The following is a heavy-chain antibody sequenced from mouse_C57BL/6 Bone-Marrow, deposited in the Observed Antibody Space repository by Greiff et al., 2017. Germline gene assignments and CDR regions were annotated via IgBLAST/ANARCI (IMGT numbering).Heavy chain of an antibody. CDR2: ISDGGSYT. CDR1: GFTFSSYA. V-gene: IGHV5-4*01. Sequence: EVQVVESGGGLVKPGGSLKLSCAASGFTFSSYAMSWVRQTPEKRLEWVATISDGGSYTYYPDNVKGRFTISRDNAKNNLYLQMSHLKSEDTAMYYCAREGGYYGSSPLFDYWGQGTTLTVSS. D-gene: IGHD1-1*01. CDR3: AREGGYYGSSPLFDY. J-gene: IGHJ2*01.